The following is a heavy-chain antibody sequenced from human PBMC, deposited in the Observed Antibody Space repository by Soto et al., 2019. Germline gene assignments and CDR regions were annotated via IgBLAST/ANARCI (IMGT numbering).Heavy chain of an antibody. D-gene: IGHD6-13*01. J-gene: IGHJ3*02. CDR3: ASQDSSSLGAFDI. CDR1: GYSFTSYW. CDR2: IYPGDSDT. V-gene: IGHV5-51*01. Sequence: PGESLKISCKGSGYSFTSYWIGWVRQMPGKGLEWMGIIYPGDSDTRYSLSFQGQVTISADKSISTAYLQWSSLKASDTAMYYCASQDSSSLGAFDIWGQGTMVTVSS.